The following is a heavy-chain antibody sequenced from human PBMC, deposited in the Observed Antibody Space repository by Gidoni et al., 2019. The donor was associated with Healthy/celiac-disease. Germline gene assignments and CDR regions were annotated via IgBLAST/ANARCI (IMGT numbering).Heavy chain of an antibody. V-gene: IGHV5-51*01. CDR3: ARAGGYYDSSGYYHDAFDI. J-gene: IGHJ3*02. Sequence: EVQLVQSGAEGKKPGESLKISCTGSGYSSTASWIGWVRQRPGKGLEWMGIIYPGDSDTRYSPSFQGKVTISADKSISTAYLQWSSLKASDTAMYYCARAGGYYDSSGYYHDAFDIWGQGTMVTVSS. CDR2: IYPGDSDT. CDR1: GYSSTASW. D-gene: IGHD3-22*01.